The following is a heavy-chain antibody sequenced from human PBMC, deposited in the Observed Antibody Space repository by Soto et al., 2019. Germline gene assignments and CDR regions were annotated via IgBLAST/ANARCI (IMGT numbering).Heavy chain of an antibody. CDR1: GYTFTGYY. V-gene: IGHV1-2*02. CDR3: ARSESSSGWYDY. Sequence: QVQLVQSGAEVKKPGASVKVSCKASGYTFTGYYMHWVRQAPGQGLEWMGWINPNSGDTNYAQKFQGRVTMTRDTSISTAYMELSRLRSDDTAVYYCARSESSSGWYDYWGQGTLVTVSS. D-gene: IGHD6-19*01. CDR2: INPNSGDT. J-gene: IGHJ4*02.